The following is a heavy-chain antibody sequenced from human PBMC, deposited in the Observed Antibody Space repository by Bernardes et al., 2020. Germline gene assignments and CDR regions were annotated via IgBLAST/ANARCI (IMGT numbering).Heavy chain of an antibody. CDR2: INHSGST. CDR3: ARGTLRFLV. V-gene: IGHV4-34*01. CDR1: GGSFSGYY. J-gene: IGHJ4*02. D-gene: IGHD3-3*01. Sequence: SETLSLTCTVYGGSFSGYYWSWIRQPPGKGLEWIGEINHSGSTNYNPSLKSRVTISVDTSKNQFSLKLSSVTAADTAVYYCARGTLRFLVWGQGTLVTVSS.